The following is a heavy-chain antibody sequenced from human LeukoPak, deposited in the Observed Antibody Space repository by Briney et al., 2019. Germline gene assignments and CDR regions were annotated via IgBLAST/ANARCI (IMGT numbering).Heavy chain of an antibody. CDR3: ARATSSVCDFRFGY. D-gene: IGHD5/OR15-5a*01. CDR2: ISGSGGST. V-gene: IGHV3-23*01. J-gene: IGHJ4*02. Sequence: GGSLRLSCAASGFTFSSYGMSWVRQAPGKGLEWVSAISGSGGSTYYADSVKGRFTISRDNSKNTLYLQMNSLRAADTAVYYCARATSSVCDFRFGYWGQGTLVTVSS. CDR1: GFTFSSYG.